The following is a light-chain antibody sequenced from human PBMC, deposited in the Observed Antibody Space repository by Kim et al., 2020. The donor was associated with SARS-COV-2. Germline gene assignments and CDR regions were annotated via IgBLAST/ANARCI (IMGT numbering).Light chain of an antibody. V-gene: IGKV2-30*01. CDR1: QSPPYSDGNTY. CDR3: MQDTHWPPT. CDR2: RVS. Sequence: PSSVSRRSSQSPPYSDGNTYLTWFQQRPGQSPRRLIYRVSSRDSGVPDRFSGSGSGTDFTLTISSVEAEDVGVYYCMQDTHWPPTFGQGTKVDIK. J-gene: IGKJ1*01.